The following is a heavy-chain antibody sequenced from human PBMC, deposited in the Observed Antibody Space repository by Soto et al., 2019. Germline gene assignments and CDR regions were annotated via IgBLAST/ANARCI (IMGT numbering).Heavy chain of an antibody. Sequence: PGGSLRLSCVASGFTFSSYAMSWVRQAPGKGLEWVSAISGSGGSTYYADSVKGRFTISRDNSKNTLYLQMNSLRAEDKAVYYCAKDGPQYYYDSSGYYYSDAFESWGRGTMVTISS. CDR1: GFTFSSYA. CDR3: AKDGPQYYYDSSGYYYSDAFES. J-gene: IGHJ3*02. CDR2: ISGSGGST. D-gene: IGHD3-22*01. V-gene: IGHV3-23*01.